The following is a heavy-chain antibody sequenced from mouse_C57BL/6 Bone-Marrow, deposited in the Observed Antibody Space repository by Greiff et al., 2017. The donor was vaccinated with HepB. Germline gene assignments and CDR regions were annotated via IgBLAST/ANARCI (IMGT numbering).Heavy chain of an antibody. CDR3: ARELLRLYYYAMDY. D-gene: IGHD1-1*01. V-gene: IGHV5-17*01. Sequence: EVKVVESGGGLVKPGGSLKLSCAASGFTFSDYGMHWVRQAPEKGLEWVAYISSGSSTIYYADTVKGRFTISRDNAKNTLFLQMTSLRSEDTAMYYCARELLRLYYYAMDYWGQGTSVTVSS. CDR1: GFTFSDYG. J-gene: IGHJ4*01. CDR2: ISSGSSTI.